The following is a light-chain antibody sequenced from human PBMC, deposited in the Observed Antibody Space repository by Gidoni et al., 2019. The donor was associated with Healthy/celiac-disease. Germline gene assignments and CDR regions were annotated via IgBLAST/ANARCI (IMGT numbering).Light chain of an antibody. Sequence: EIVLTQSPATLSLSPGERAPLSCRASQSVRSYLAWYQQKPGQAPRLLIYDASNRATGIPARFSGSGSGTDFTLTISSLEPEDFAVYYCQQRSNWPPSITVGQGTRLEIK. CDR2: DAS. J-gene: IGKJ5*01. V-gene: IGKV3-11*01. CDR3: QQRSNWPPSIT. CDR1: QSVRSY.